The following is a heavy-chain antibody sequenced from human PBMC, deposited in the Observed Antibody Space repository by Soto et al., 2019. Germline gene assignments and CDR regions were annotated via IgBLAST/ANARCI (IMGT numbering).Heavy chain of an antibody. CDR1: GYTFTGYY. CDR3: ARDGVGYYGSGSYYKSYYMDV. D-gene: IGHD3-10*01. CDR2: INPNSGGT. Sequence: ASVKVSCKASGYTFTGYYMHWVRQAPGQGLEWMGWINPNSGGTNYAQKFQGWVTMTRDTSISTAYMELSRLRSDDTAGYYCARDGVGYYGSGSYYKSYYMDVWGKGTTVTVSS. V-gene: IGHV1-2*04. J-gene: IGHJ6*03.